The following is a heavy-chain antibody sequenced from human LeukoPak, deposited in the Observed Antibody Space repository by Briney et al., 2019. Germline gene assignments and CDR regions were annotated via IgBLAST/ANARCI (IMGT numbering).Heavy chain of an antibody. CDR3: ARGGLPARSWFDP. V-gene: IGHV1-46*01. D-gene: IGHD3/OR15-3a*01. J-gene: IGHJ5*02. Sequence: SVNVSCKASGYTFTSYYMHWLRQAPGQGLEWMGIVNPSSGRTTYGQKFQGRVTMPRDTSTRTVYMELTSLRSEDTAVFYCARGGLPARSWFDPWGQGTLVTVSS. CDR1: GYTFTSYY. CDR2: VNPSSGRT.